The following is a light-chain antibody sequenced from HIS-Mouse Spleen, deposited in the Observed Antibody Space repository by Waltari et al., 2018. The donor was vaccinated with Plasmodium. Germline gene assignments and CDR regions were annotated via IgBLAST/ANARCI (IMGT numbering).Light chain of an antibody. V-gene: IGLV3-21*03. CDR3: QVWDSSSNHVV. J-gene: IGLJ2*01. CDR1: HNEYTY. Sequence: YTLPQSASVSAAPAKTASITCGANHNEYTYVHRDQQKPGHAPVLFVDEDSDRPSGIPERFSGSSSGKMATLTISGAEAGDEADYYCQVWDSSSNHVVFGGGTKLTVL. CDR2: EDS.